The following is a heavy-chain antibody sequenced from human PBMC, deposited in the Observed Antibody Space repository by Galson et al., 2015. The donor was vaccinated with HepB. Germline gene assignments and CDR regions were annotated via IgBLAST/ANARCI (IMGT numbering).Heavy chain of an antibody. V-gene: IGHV3-30*03. J-gene: IGHJ4*02. CDR2: ISYDGVNK. CDR3: ATAPDLYFDN. CDR1: GFTFNTYG. Sequence: SLRLSCAASGFTFNTYGIHWVRQAPGKGLEWVALISYDGVNKYYADFVKGRFTISRDNSKNTLYLQMNSLRAEDTAVYYCATAPDLYFDNWGQGTLVTVSS.